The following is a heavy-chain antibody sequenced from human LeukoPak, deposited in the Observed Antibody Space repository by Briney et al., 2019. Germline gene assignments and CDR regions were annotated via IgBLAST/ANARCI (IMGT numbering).Heavy chain of an antibody. V-gene: IGHV4-61*03. CDR1: GGSVSSGSYY. CDR2: IYYSGST. CDR3: ACGYSSGWSDFDY. Sequence: SETLSLTCTVSGGSVSSGSYYWSWIRQPPGKGLEWIGYIYYSGSTNYNPSLKSPVTISVDTSNNHFSLMLSSVTAADTAVYYCACGYSSGWSDFDYWGQGTLVTVSS. D-gene: IGHD6-19*01. J-gene: IGHJ4*02.